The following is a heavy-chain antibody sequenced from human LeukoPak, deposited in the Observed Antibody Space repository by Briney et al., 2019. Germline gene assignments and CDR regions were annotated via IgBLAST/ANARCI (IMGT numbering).Heavy chain of an antibody. V-gene: IGHV7-4-1*02. CDR2: INTNTGNP. Sequence: ASVKVSCKASGYTFTNYPMNWVRQAPGQGLEWMGWINTNTGNPTYAQGFTGRFVFSLDTSVSTAYLQISSLKAEDTAVYYCARDGGGGSYPVNAFDIWGQGTMVTVSS. D-gene: IGHD1-26*01. CDR3: ARDGGGGSYPVNAFDI. CDR1: GYTFTNYP. J-gene: IGHJ3*02.